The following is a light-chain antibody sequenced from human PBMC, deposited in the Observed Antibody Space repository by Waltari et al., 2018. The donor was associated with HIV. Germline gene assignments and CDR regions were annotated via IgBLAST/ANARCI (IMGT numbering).Light chain of an antibody. CDR1: TSNLASNY. J-gene: IGLJ2*01. CDR2: MND. Sequence: QSVVTQPPSASGTLGQRVTISCSGGTSNLASNYLSCYQHLPGTSPKLLIYMNDQRPSGVPDRISASKSGTSASLAISGLRSEDEADYYCASWDDSLGGFWIFGGGTNLSVL. V-gene: IGLV1-47*01. CDR3: ASWDDSLGGFWI.